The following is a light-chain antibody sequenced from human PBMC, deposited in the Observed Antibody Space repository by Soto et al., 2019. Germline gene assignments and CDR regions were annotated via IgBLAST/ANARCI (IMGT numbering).Light chain of an antibody. J-gene: IGKJ4*01. CDR1: QSLLHSNGYNY. CDR3: MQTLQSPPLP. Sequence: DIVMTQSPLSLPVTPGEPASISCRSSQSLLHSNGYNYLDWYLQRPGQSPQLLSYLGSNRASGVPDRFSGSGSGTDFTLKISRVEAEDVGVYYCMQTLQSPPLPFGGGTKVDIK. CDR2: LGS. V-gene: IGKV2-28*01.